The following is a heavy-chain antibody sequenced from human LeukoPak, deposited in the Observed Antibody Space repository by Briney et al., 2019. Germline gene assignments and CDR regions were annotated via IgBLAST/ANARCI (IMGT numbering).Heavy chain of an antibody. CDR2: ISSSSSTI. J-gene: IGHJ4*02. CDR3: ARDSCSSTSCYYFDY. CDR1: GFTFSSYE. V-gene: IGHV3-48*03. D-gene: IGHD2-2*01. Sequence: GGSLRLSCAASGFTFSSYEMNWVRQAPGKGLEWVSYISSSSSTIYYADSVKGRFTISRDNAKNSLYLQMNSLRAEDTAVYYCARDSCSSTSCYYFDYWGQGTLVTVSS.